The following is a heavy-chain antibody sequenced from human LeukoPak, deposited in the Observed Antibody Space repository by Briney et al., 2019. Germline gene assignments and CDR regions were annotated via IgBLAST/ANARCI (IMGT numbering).Heavy chain of an antibody. J-gene: IGHJ4*02. V-gene: IGHV4-34*01. D-gene: IGHD6-13*01. Sequence: SETLSLTCAVYGGSFSGYYWSWIRQPPGKGLEWIGEINHSGSTNYNPSLKSRVTMSVDTSKNQFSLKLSSVTAADTAVYYCARAAAGTGYFDYWGQGTLVTVSS. CDR2: INHSGST. CDR3: ARAAAGTGYFDY. CDR1: GGSFSGYY.